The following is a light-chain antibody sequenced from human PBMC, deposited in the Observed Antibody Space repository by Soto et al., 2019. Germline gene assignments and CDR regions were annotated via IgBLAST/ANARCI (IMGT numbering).Light chain of an antibody. CDR2: EVR. V-gene: IGLV2-14*01. Sequence: QSALTQPASVSGSPGQSITISCAGTSSDIGGYNYVSWYQHHPGKAPKLMIYEVRNRPSGVSNRFSGSKSGNTASLTISGLQAEEQADYYCSSYTRGGGVFGTGTKVTVL. CDR1: SSDIGGYNY. CDR3: SSYTRGGGV. J-gene: IGLJ1*01.